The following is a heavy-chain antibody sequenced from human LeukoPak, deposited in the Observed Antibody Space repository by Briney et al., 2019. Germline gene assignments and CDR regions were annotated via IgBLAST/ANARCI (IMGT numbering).Heavy chain of an antibody. V-gene: IGHV3-23*01. CDR2: ISGSGGST. J-gene: IGHJ4*02. CDR3: AKARGNVYYYDSSGYYLFDY. Sequence: PGGSLRLSCAASGFTFSSYSMNWVRQAPGKGLEWVSAISGSGGSTYYADSVKGRFTISRDNSKNTLYLQMNSLRAEDTAVYYCAKARGNVYYYDSSGYYLFDYWGQGTLVTVSS. CDR1: GFTFSSYS. D-gene: IGHD3-22*01.